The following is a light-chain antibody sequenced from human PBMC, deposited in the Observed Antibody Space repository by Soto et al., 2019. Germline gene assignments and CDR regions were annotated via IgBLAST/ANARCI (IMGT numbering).Light chain of an antibody. V-gene: IGLV2-8*01. CDR3: TSYVGSNIWV. CDR2: EVS. Sequence: QSALTQPPSASGSPGQAVTISCTGTSRDVGAYKYVSWYQQYPGKAPKLMIYEVSKRPSGVPDRFSGSKSGNTASLTVSGLQAEDEADYYFTSYVGSNIWVFGGGTKVTVL. CDR1: SRDVGAYKY. J-gene: IGLJ3*02.